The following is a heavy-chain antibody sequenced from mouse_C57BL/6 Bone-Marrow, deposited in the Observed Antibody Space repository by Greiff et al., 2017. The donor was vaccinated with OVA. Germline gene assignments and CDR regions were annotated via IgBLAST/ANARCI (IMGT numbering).Heavy chain of an antibody. Sequence: QVQLQQSGPELVKPGASVKISCKASGYAFSSSWMNWVKQRPGKGLEWIGRIYPGDGDTNYNGKFKGKATLTADKSSSTAYMQLSSLTSEDSAVYFCARGNYSNPWFAYWGKGTLVTVSA. CDR1: GYAFSSSW. D-gene: IGHD2-5*01. V-gene: IGHV1-82*01. CDR2: IYPGDGDT. CDR3: ARGNYSNPWFAY. J-gene: IGHJ3*01.